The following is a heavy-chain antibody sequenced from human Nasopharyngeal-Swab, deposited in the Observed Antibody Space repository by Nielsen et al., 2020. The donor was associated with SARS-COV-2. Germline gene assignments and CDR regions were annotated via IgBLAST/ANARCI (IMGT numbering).Heavy chain of an antibody. CDR3: AKEAYGAVSGESYYYDSSGFGY. Sequence: GESLKISCAASGFIFSSYALSWVRPAPGRGLEWVSAMSRIGGSTYYADSVKGRFTISRDNSKNTLYLQMNSLRAEDTAVYYCAKEAYGAVSGESYYYDSSGFGYWGQGTLVTVSS. CDR1: GFIFSSYA. D-gene: IGHD3-22*01. CDR2: MSRIGGST. J-gene: IGHJ4*02. V-gene: IGHV3-23*01.